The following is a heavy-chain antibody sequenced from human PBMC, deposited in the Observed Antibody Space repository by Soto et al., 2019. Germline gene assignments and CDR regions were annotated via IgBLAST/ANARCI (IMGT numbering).Heavy chain of an antibody. J-gene: IGHJ4*02. V-gene: IGHV1-2*04. Sequence: QVQLVQSGAEVKKPGASVKVSCKASGYTFTGYYMHWVRQAPGQGLEWMGWINANSGGTNYAQKIDGWVTMTRDTTISTAYMELIRLRSDDTAVYYCAILGGERGYCSGGSCPFDYWGQGTLVTVSS. CDR2: INANSGGT. CDR3: AILGGERGYCSGGSCPFDY. CDR1: GYTFTGYY. D-gene: IGHD2-15*01.